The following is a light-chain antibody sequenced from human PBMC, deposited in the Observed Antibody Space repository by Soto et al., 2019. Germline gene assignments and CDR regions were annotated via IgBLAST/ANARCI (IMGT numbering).Light chain of an antibody. V-gene: IGKV1-12*01. CDR1: QSSYKW. Sequence: DIQMTQSPSSVYASIGDRVTISCRASQSSYKWLVWYQQKPGKAPKLLIYAASSLQSWVPSRFSGSGCGKDFTLTISLLQPEDFAAYYCRQAGSFALSFGGGTKVEI. CDR3: RQAGSFALS. J-gene: IGKJ4*01. CDR2: AAS.